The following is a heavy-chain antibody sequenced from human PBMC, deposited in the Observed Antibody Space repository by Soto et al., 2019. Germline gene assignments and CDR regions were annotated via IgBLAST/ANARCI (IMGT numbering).Heavy chain of an antibody. CDR3: AKVGTAMPFCDR. V-gene: IGHV3-23*01. CDR2: ISGSGGST. CDR1: GFTFSSYA. J-gene: IGHJ5*02. Sequence: GGSLRLSCAASGFTFSSYAMSWVRQAPGKGLEWVSAISGSGGSTYYADSVKGRFTISRDNSKNTLYLQMNGLRAEDTAVYYCAKVGTAMPFCDRWGQGTLVTVSS. D-gene: IGHD5-18*01.